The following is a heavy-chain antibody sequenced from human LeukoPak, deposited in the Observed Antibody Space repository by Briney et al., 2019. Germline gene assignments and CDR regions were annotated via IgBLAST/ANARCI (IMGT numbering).Heavy chain of an antibody. Sequence: PSQTLSLTCGVSGASVSSIGYSWSWLRQPPGRGLEWIGYIYQSGSASYNPSLQSRVTISIDKSKNQFYLNLNSVTAADTAVYYCARNSYYDNSGEGAFDIWGQGTMVTVSS. CDR2: IYQSGSA. CDR3: ARNSYYDNSGEGAFDI. D-gene: IGHD3-22*01. V-gene: IGHV4-30-2*01. J-gene: IGHJ3*02. CDR1: GASVSSIGYS.